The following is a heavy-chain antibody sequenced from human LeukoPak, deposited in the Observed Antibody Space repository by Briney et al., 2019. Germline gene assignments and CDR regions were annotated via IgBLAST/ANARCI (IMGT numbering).Heavy chain of an antibody. J-gene: IGHJ4*02. D-gene: IGHD2-15*01. CDR1: GFTFSSYW. Sequence: GGSLRLSCAASGFTFSSYWMHWVRQAPGKGPVWVSRINSDGSITNYADSVKGRFTISRDNSKNMLYLQMNSLRTEDTAVYFCAKDHCGGGGCYTFDYGGQGTLVTVSS. V-gene: IGHV3-74*01. CDR3: AKDHCGGGGCYTFDY. CDR2: INSDGSIT.